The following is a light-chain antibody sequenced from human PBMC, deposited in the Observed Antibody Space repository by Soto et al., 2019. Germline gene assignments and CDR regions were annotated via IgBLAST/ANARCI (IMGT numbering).Light chain of an antibody. Sequence: DIQMTQSPSTLSGSVGDRVTITCRASQTISSWLAWYQQKPGKAPKLLIYKASTLKSGVPSRVSGSGSGTEFTLTISSLQPYDVATYYCQHYNRYSEAFGQGSKGDIK. J-gene: IGKJ1*01. CDR1: QTISSW. V-gene: IGKV1-5*03. CDR3: QHYNRYSEA. CDR2: KAS.